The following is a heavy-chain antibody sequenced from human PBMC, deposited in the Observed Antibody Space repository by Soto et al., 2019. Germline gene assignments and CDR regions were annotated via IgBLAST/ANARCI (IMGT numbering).Heavy chain of an antibody. V-gene: IGHV3-30*18. CDR3: AQGGSSSSSGDAFEI. J-gene: IGHJ3*02. D-gene: IGHD6-6*01. CDR2: ISDDGTNK. CDR1: GLTFSNYD. Sequence: QVQLVESGGGVVQPGRSLRLSCAASGLTFSNYDMKWVRQAPGKGLEWVAFISDDGTNKYYVESVKGRFAISRDNSKSTQWLQMNSLRVEDTAVYYCAQGGSSSSSGDAFEIWGQGTKVTVSS.